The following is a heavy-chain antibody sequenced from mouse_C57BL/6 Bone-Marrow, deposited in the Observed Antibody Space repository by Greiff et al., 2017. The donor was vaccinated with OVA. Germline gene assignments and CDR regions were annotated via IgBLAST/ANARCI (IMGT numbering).Heavy chain of an antibody. J-gene: IGHJ3*01. V-gene: IGHV14-3*01. Sequence: VQLQQSVAELVRPGASVKLSCTASGFNIKNTYMHWVKQRPEQGLEWIGRIDPANGNTKYAPKFQGTATITADTSSNTGYLQLSSLTAEYTAIYYCARRGGYYDYDWFAYRGQGTLVTVS. CDR3: ARRGGYYDYDWFAY. D-gene: IGHD2-4*01. CDR2: IDPANGNT. CDR1: GFNIKNTY.